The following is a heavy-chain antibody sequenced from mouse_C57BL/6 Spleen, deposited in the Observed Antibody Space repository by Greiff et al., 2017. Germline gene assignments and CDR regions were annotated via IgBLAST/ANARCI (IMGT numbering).Heavy chain of an antibody. J-gene: IGHJ1*03. CDR2: ILPGSGST. V-gene: IGHV1-9*01. Sequence: VKLMESGAELMKPGASVKLSCKATGYTFTGYWIEWVKQRPGHGLEWIGEILPGSGSTNYNEKFKGKATFTADTSSNTAYMQLSSLTTEDSAIYYCARSDLNYYGSSYWYFDVWGTGTTVTVSS. CDR3: ARSDLNYYGSSYWYFDV. CDR1: GYTFTGYW. D-gene: IGHD1-1*01.